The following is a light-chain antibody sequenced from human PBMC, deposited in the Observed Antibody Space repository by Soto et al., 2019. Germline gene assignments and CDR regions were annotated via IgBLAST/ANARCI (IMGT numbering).Light chain of an antibody. CDR1: QSVSTK. J-gene: IGKJ5*01. CDR3: QQYNSFSIT. V-gene: IGKV3-15*01. CDR2: GAS. Sequence: EILMTQSPATLSASPGETATLSCRASQSVSTKLAWYQQKPGQAPRLLINGASTRATGVPARFSGWGSGTEFTLAISSLQPDDFATYYCQQYNSFSITFGQGTRLEIK.